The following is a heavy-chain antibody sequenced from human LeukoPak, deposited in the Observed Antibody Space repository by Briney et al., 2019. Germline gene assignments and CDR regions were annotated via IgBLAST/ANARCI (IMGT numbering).Heavy chain of an antibody. Sequence: SETLSLTCTVSGGSISSYYWSWIRQPPGKGLEWIGYIYYSGSTNYNPSLKSRVTISVDTSKNQFSLKLSSVTAADTAVYYCARGEAAAAADWYFDLWGRGTRVTVPS. V-gene: IGHV4-59*01. CDR2: IYYSGST. D-gene: IGHD6-13*01. CDR1: GGSISSYY. J-gene: IGHJ2*01. CDR3: ARGEAAAAADWYFDL.